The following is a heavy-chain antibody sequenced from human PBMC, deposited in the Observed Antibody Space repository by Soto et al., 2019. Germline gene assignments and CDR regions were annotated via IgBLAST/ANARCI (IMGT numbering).Heavy chain of an antibody. J-gene: IGHJ4*02. CDR1: GFSLTINRVG. V-gene: IGHV2-5*02. Sequence: QITLKESGPTLVKPTQTLTLTCTFSGFSLTINRVGVGWIRQPPGKALEWLALIYSDEDKRYNPSLKNRLTINEDSSQNQVVLTMTNMDPVDTATYYCAHSAYAYGLPGDYWGQGTLVTVSS. D-gene: IGHD3-10*01. CDR2: IYSDEDK. CDR3: AHSAYAYGLPGDY.